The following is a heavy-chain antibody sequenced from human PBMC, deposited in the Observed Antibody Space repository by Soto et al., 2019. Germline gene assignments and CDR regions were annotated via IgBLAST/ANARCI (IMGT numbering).Heavy chain of an antibody. V-gene: IGHV1-2*02. D-gene: IGHD6-6*01. CDR2: INPNSGGT. Sequence: ASVKVSCKASGYTFTGYYLHWVRQAPGQGLEWMGWINPNSGGTNYAQQFQGRVTMTRDTSISTAYMEMSRLRSDDTAAYYCARTGYSSSNHVDYWGQGTLVTVSS. CDR3: ARTGYSSSNHVDY. CDR1: GYTFTGYY. J-gene: IGHJ4*02.